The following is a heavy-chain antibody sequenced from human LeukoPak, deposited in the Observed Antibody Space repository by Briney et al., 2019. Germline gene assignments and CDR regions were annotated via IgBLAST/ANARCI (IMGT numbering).Heavy chain of an antibody. V-gene: IGHV3-23*01. CDR2: ISGSGGST. CDR3: AREGSRYNWNYRLVDY. Sequence: GGSLRLSCAASGFTFSSYGMSWVRQAPGKGLEWVSAISGSGGSTYYADSVKGRFTISRDNSKNTLYLQMNSLRAEDTAVYYCAREGSRYNWNYRLVDYWGRGTLVTVSS. J-gene: IGHJ4*02. CDR1: GFTFSSYG. D-gene: IGHD1-7*01.